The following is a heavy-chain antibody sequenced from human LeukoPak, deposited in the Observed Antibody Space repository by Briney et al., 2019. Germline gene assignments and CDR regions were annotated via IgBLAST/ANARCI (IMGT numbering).Heavy chain of an antibody. D-gene: IGHD1-26*01. J-gene: IGHJ4*02. CDR3: ARSLYSSFDY. V-gene: IGHV1-8*02. CDR1: GYTFTSYY. Sequence: ASVKVSCKASGYTFTSYYMHWVRQATGQGLEWMGWMNTNSGNTDYAQKFQGRVTMTRNASITTASMELSSLRSEDTAVYYCARSLYSSFDYWGQGTLVTVSS. CDR2: MNTNSGNT.